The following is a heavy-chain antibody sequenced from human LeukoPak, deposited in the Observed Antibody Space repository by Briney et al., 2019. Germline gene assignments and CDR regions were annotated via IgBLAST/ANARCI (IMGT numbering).Heavy chain of an antibody. J-gene: IGHJ3*02. V-gene: IGHV3-13*01. Sequence: PGGSLRLSCAASGFTFSSYDMHWVRQATGKGLEWVSAIGTAGDTYYPGSVKGRFTISRENAKNSLYLQMNSLRAGDTAVYYCARVERRADAFDIWGQGTMVTVSS. CDR3: ARVERRADAFDI. D-gene: IGHD1-1*01. CDR1: GFTFSSYD. CDR2: IGTAGDT.